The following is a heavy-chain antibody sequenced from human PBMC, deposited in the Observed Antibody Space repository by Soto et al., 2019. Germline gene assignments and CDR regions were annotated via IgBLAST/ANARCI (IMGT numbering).Heavy chain of an antibody. CDR2: ISGSGGST. Sequence: QPGGSLRLSCAASGFTFSSYAMSWVRQAPGKGLEWVSAISGSGGSTYYADSVKGRFTISRDNSKNTLYLQMNSLRAEDTAVYYCAKAARPQGGRFLIGYWYFDLWGRGTLVAVSS. J-gene: IGHJ2*01. D-gene: IGHD1-26*01. CDR3: AKAARPQGGRFLIGYWYFDL. V-gene: IGHV3-23*01. CDR1: GFTFSSYA.